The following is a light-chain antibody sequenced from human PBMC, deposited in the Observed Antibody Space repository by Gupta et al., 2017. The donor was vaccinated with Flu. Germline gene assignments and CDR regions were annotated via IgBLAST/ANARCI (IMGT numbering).Light chain of an antibody. CDR2: NNV. Sequence: QSVVTQPPSASWTPGQRVTVSCSGSSSNIGANDVHWYLQVPPTAPTLLIYNNVQRPSGVPDRFSGAKYGASATLASSGLQAEDEADYYCAVGDDSQNGVVFGTGTKFTVL. CDR1: SSNIGAND. V-gene: IGLV1-44*01. J-gene: IGLJ1*01. CDR3: AVGDDSQNGVV.